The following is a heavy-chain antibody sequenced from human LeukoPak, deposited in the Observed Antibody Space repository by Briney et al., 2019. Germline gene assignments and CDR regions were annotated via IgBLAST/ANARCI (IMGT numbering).Heavy chain of an antibody. CDR3: ARDLRTLYSSNWHVGAFDI. J-gene: IGHJ3*02. Sequence: SETLSLTCTVSGGSISSYYWSWIRQPAGKGLEWIGRIYTTGSTNYNPSLMSRVTMAVDTSKNLFSLKLNSVSAADTAVYYCARDLRTLYSSNWHVGAFDIWGQGTLVTVSS. CDR2: IYTTGST. V-gene: IGHV4-4*07. CDR1: GGSISSYY. D-gene: IGHD6-13*01.